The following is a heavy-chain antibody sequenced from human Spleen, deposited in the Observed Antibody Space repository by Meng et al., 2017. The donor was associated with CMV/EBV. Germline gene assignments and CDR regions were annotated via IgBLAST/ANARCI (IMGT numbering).Heavy chain of an antibody. CDR2: INPSGGDT. D-gene: IGHD1-7*01. CDR3: ARGSERGTYLGDF. CDR1: GYTFTRYY. V-gene: IGHV1-2*02. Sequence: ASVKVSCKASGYTFTRYYIHWVRQAPGQGLEWMGWINPSGGDTNFAQKFQGRVTMTRDTSITTAYMELHRLTLDDTALYYCARGSERGTYLGDFWGQGTLVTVSS. J-gene: IGHJ4*02.